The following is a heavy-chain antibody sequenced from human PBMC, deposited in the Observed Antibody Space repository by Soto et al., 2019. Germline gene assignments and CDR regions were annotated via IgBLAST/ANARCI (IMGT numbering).Heavy chain of an antibody. V-gene: IGHV3-48*02. D-gene: IGHD6-19*01. J-gene: IGHJ4*02. CDR3: AKGPHTNVGWPYYFES. Sequence: PGGSLRLSCVASGFSLANYPMNWVCLTPGKGLEWISYSSPRGDTIYYADSVEGRFTISRDNARNSLSLHMSSLRDEDSALYYCAKGPHTNVGWPYYFESWGQGVPVTVSS. CDR2: SSPRGDTI. CDR1: GFSLANYP.